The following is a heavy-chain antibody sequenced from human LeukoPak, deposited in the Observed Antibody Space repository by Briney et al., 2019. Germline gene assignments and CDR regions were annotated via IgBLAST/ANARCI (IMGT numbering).Heavy chain of an antibody. Sequence: ASVKVSCKASGYTFTSYYMHWVRQAPGQGLEWMGKINPSGGSTSYAQKFQGRVTMTRDTSTSTVYMELSSLRSEDTAVYYCAREGSYCGGDCPIDYWGQGTLVTVSS. CDR1: GYTFTSYY. CDR3: AREGSYCGGDCPIDY. J-gene: IGHJ4*02. V-gene: IGHV1-46*01. D-gene: IGHD2-21*02. CDR2: INPSGGST.